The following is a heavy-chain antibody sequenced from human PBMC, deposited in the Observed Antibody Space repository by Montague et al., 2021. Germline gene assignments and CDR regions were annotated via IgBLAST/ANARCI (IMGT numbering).Heavy chain of an antibody. D-gene: IGHD1-14*01. Sequence: TLSLTCTVSGGSISSGNYYWSWIRHPTGQGLEWNGHIHTTGSNNYNPSLKSRVTISMDTSKNQFSLNLGSVTAADTAVYYCHVWQTDYHGVGDWGLGTTVTVSS. CDR3: HVWQTDYHGVGD. CDR1: GGSISSGNYY. V-gene: IGHV4-61*09. J-gene: IGHJ6*02. CDR2: IHTTGSN.